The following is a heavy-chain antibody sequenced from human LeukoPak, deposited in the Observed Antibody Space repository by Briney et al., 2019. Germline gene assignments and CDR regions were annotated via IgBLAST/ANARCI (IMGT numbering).Heavy chain of an antibody. CDR1: GYTFTSYY. J-gene: IGHJ4*02. CDR3: ARDLRHPLPPLFDY. D-gene: IGHD3-10*01. Sequence: GGSLRLSCAASGYTFTSYYMHWVRQAPGQGLEWMGIINPSGGSTSYAQKFQGRVTVTRDTSTSTVYMELSSLRSGGTAVYYCARDLRHPLPPLFDYWGQGTLVTVSS. CDR2: INPSGGST. V-gene: IGHV1-46*01.